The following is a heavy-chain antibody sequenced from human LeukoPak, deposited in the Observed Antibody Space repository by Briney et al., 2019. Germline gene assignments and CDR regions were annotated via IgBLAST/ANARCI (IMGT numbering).Heavy chain of an antibody. Sequence: SETLSLTCTVSGGSISRFYWSWIRQPPGKGLEWIGYIYYSGGTNYNPSLKSRVTISVDTSKNQFSLKLSSVTAAATAVYYCARAAAGTFWYFDLWGRGTLVTVSS. CDR1: GGSISRFY. CDR3: ARAAAGTFWYFDL. CDR2: IYYSGGT. D-gene: IGHD6-13*01. J-gene: IGHJ2*01. V-gene: IGHV4-59*01.